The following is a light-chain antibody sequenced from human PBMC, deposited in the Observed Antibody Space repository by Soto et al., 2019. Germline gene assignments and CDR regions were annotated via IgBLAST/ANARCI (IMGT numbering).Light chain of an antibody. Sequence: QSALTQPASVSGSPGQSVTISCTGTSCDVGGYNYVSWYQQHPGKAPKLMIYDVSNRPSGVSNRFSGSKSGNTASLTISGLQAEDEADYYCSSYTGSSIPVVFGTGTKVTVL. CDR1: SCDVGGYNY. J-gene: IGLJ1*01. CDR3: SSYTGSSIPVV. CDR2: DVS. V-gene: IGLV2-14*01.